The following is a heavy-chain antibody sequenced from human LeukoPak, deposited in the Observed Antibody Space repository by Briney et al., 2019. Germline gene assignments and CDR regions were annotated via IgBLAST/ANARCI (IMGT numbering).Heavy chain of an antibody. CDR3: AKVPPYYYGSGTTNDAFDI. CDR2: ISGSGGST. J-gene: IGHJ3*02. V-gene: IGHV3-23*01. CDR1: GFTFSSYA. Sequence: GGSLRLSCAASGFTFSSYAMSWVRQAPGKGLEWVSAISGSGGSTYYADSVKGRFTISRDNSKNTLYLQMNSLGAEDTAVYYCAKVPPYYYGSGTTNDAFDIWGQGTMVTVSS. D-gene: IGHD3-10*01.